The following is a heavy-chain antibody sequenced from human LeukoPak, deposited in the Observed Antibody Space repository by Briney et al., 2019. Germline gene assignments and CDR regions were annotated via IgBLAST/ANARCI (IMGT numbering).Heavy chain of an antibody. CDR3: ARDQGYSYGYSYYYYYMDV. D-gene: IGHD5-18*01. J-gene: IGHJ6*03. CDR2: IYTSGST. Sequence: SETLSLTCTVSGGSISSGSYYWSWIRQPAGKGLELIGRIYTSGSTNYNPSLKSRVTISVDTSKNQFSLKLSSVTAADTAVYYCARDQGYSYGYSYYYYYMDVWGKGTTVTVSS. V-gene: IGHV4-61*02. CDR1: GGSISSGSYY.